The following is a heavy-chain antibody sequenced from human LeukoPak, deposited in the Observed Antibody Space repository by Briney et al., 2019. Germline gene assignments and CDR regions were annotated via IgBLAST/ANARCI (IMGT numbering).Heavy chain of an antibody. Sequence: PGGSLRLSCAASGFTFNMYSIHWVRQAPGKGLEWVAVISDDGSNKYYAESVKGRFTISRDNYKNTLYLQMNSLRAEDTAVYYCARDYYDGMDVWGQGTTVTVSS. CDR2: ISDDGSNK. J-gene: IGHJ6*02. CDR1: GFTFNMYS. CDR3: ARDYYDGMDV. V-gene: IGHV3-30*04.